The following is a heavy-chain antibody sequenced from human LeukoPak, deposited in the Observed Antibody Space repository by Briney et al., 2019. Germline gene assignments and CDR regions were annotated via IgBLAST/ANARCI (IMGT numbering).Heavy chain of an antibody. CDR3: AKLADQLLGNDY. Sequence: PGGSLRLSCAASGFTFSDHYMDWVRQAPGKGLEWVAVISYDGSNKYYADSVKGRFTISRDNSKNTLYLQMNSLRAEDTAVYYCAKLADQLLGNDYWGQGTLVTVSS. CDR2: ISYDGSNK. CDR1: GFTFSDHY. J-gene: IGHJ4*02. V-gene: IGHV3-30*18. D-gene: IGHD2-2*01.